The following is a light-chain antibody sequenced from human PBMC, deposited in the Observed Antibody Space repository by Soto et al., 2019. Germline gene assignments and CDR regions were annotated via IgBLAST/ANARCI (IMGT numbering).Light chain of an antibody. J-gene: IGLJ3*02. CDR3: QSYDSSLSGSWV. Sequence: QSVMTQPPSVSGAPGQRVTISCTGSSSNIGAGYGVHWYQQLPGTAPKLLIFGDNNRPSGVPDRFSASKSGTSASLAITGLQAEDEADYYCQSYDSSLSGSWVFGGGTKVTVL. V-gene: IGLV1-40*01. CDR2: GDN. CDR1: SSNIGAGYG.